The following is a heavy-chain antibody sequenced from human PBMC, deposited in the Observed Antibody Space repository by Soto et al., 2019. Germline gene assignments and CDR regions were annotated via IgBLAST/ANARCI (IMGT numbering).Heavy chain of an antibody. V-gene: IGHV1-3*01. CDR2: INAGNGNT. J-gene: IGHJ3*02. D-gene: IGHD3-10*01. CDR1: GYTFTSYA. Sequence: ASVKVSCKASGYTFTSYAMHWVRQAPGQRLEWMGWINAGNGNTKYSQKFQGRVTITRDTSASTAYMELSSLRSEDTAVYYCAREGITMVRGVIITDHDAFDIWGQGTMVTVSS. CDR3: AREGITMVRGVIITDHDAFDI.